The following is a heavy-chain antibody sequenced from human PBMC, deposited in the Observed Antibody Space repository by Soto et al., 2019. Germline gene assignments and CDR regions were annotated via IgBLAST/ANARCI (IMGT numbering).Heavy chain of an antibody. J-gene: IGHJ4*02. CDR2: ISGSGGST. Sequence: EVQLLESGGGLVQPGGSLRLSCAASGFTFSSYAMSWVRQAPGKGLEWVSAISGSGGSTYYADSVKGRFTISRDNSKNTLYLPMNSLGAGDTAVYYCAKQLSGLVRSEFDYWGQGTLVTVSS. D-gene: IGHD6-6*01. CDR1: GFTFSSYA. CDR3: AKQLSGLVRSEFDY. V-gene: IGHV3-23*01.